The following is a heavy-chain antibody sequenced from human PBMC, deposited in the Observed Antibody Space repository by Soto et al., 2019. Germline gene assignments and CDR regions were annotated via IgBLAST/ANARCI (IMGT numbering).Heavy chain of an antibody. CDR2: IKQDGSEK. J-gene: IGHJ4*02. CDR1: GFTFSSYW. Sequence: GGSLRLSCAASGFTFSSYWMSWVRQAPGKGLEWVANIKQDGSEKYYVDSVKGRFTISRDNAKNSLYLQMNSLRAEDTAVYYCARDQASCCYPIDYWGQGTLVTVSS. V-gene: IGHV3-7*01. CDR3: ARDQASCCYPIDY. D-gene: IGHD2-2*01.